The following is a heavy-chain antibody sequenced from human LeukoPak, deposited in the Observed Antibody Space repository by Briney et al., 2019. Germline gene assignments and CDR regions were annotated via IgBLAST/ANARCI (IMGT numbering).Heavy chain of an antibody. V-gene: IGHV4-4*07. Sequence: SETLSLTCTVSGGSISSYFWSWIRQPAGKGLEWIGRIYTGGNTNYNPTLQSRVTMSIDTSKNQSSLNVTSVTAADTAVYYCAREAGSERYFDSWGQGTLVTVSS. J-gene: IGHJ4*02. CDR2: IYTGGNT. CDR3: AREAGSERYFDS. CDR1: GGSISSYF.